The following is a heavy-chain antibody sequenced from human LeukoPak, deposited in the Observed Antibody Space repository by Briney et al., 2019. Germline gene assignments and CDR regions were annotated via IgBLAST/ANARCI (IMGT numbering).Heavy chain of an antibody. CDR2: MWDDGTNE. V-gene: IGHV3-33*01. Sequence: GGSLRLSCTASGFNFGIYGMHWARQAPGKGLEWVAVMWDDGTNEYYVESVKGRFTISRDNSKNTLYLQMGSLRAEDMAVYYCARGNVGGIAAAGTDYYYYYGMDVWGQGTTVTVSS. CDR1: GFNFGIYG. J-gene: IGHJ6*02. CDR3: ARGNVGGIAAAGTDYYYYYGMDV. D-gene: IGHD6-13*01.